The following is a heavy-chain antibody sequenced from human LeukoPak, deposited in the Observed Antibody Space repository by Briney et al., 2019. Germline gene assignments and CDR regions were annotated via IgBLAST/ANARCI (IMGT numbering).Heavy chain of an antibody. Sequence: PGGSLRLSCAASGFTFSSHWMSWVRQAPGKELEWVANIKEDGSLKYYMDSMKGRFTISRDNAKNSLYLQMNSLRAEDTAVYYCARDKGGTTHFDYWGQGTLVTVSS. D-gene: IGHD1-1*01. CDR1: GFTFSSHW. CDR3: ARDKGGTTHFDY. CDR2: IKEDGSLK. V-gene: IGHV3-7*01. J-gene: IGHJ4*02.